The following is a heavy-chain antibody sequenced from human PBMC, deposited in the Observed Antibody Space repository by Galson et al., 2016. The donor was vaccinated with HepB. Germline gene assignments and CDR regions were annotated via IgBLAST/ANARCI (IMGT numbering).Heavy chain of an antibody. D-gene: IGHD2-8*01. J-gene: IGHJ5*02. V-gene: IGHV1-3*01. CDR1: GYTFTSYA. CDR3: ASAMVVMLSANWFDP. CDR2: INAGNGNT. Sequence: SVKVSCKASGYTFTSYAIHWLRQAPGQRLEWMGWINAGNGNTEYSQKFQGRVTITRDTSANTAYMELSSLRSEDTAVYYCASAMVVMLSANWFDPWGQGALVTVSS.